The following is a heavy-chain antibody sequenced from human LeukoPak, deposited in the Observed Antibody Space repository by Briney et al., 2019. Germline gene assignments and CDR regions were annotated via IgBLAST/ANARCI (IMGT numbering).Heavy chain of an antibody. J-gene: IGHJ6*03. D-gene: IGHD3-16*01. CDR2: IYYSGST. CDR3: ARILGRSEYYMDV. CDR1: GGSISNFH. V-gene: IGHV4-59*01. Sequence: SETLSLTCTVSGGSISNFHWNWIRQPPGKGLEWIGYIYYSGSTNYNPSLKSRLTISADTSKNQFSLKLTSVTAADTAVYYCARILGRSEYYMDVWGKGTTVTVSS.